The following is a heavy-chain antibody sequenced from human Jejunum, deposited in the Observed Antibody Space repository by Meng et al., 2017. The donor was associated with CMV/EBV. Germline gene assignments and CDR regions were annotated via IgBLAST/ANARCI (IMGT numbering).Heavy chain of an antibody. CDR1: GGSRIGSSW. CDR2: IFHSGAT. V-gene: IGHV4/OR15-8*01. J-gene: IGHJ4*02. CDR3: GDPPAGY. Sequence: LSLTCLVSGGSRIGSSWWNWVRQPPGGGLEWIGEIFHSGATHYNPSLKSRVTISIDNSKNQFSLKLTSMTAADTAVYFCGDPPAGYWGQGILVTVSS.